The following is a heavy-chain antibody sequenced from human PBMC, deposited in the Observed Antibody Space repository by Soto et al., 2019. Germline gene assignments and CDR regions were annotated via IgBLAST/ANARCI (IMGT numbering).Heavy chain of an antibody. V-gene: IGHV1-69*06. J-gene: IGHJ2*01. D-gene: IGHD1-1*01. CDR1: GGTFSTYD. Sequence: QVQLVQSGAEVKKPGSSVNVSCKASGGTFSTYDVSWVRQAPGQGLEWMGGINPIFGTPNYARNFQGRITITADRSTSTAYMELSSLRSEDTACYYCATVATTARFFDVWGRGTLITVSS. CDR2: INPIFGTP. CDR3: ATVATTARFFDV.